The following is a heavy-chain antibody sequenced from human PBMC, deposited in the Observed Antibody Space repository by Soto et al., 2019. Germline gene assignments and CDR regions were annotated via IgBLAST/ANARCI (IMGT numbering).Heavy chain of an antibody. Sequence: SETLSLTCSVSGASISSFNWNWVRQPAGKGPEWVGRLNIAGTVNYNPSLKSRITMSMDTSKNQISLHLRSVTAADTAIYYCARDRGEYTSSWFWYFSHWGHGTLVTVSS. J-gene: IGHJ2*01. CDR3: ARDRGEYTSSWFWYFSH. CDR2: LNIAGTV. V-gene: IGHV4-4*07. D-gene: IGHD6-13*01. CDR1: GASISSFN.